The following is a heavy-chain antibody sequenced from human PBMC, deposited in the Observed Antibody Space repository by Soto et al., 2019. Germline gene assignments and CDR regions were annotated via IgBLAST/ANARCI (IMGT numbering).Heavy chain of an antibody. V-gene: IGHV4-34*01. Sequence: QVQLQQWGAGLLKPSETLSLTCAVYGGSFSGYYWSWIRQPPGKGLEWIGEINHSGSTNYNPSLKSRVTISVETSKNQFSLKLSSVTAADTAVYYCAREWGGGGATNWFDPWGQGTLVTVSS. CDR3: AREWGGGGATNWFDP. D-gene: IGHD1-26*01. J-gene: IGHJ5*02. CDR1: GGSFSGYY. CDR2: INHSGST.